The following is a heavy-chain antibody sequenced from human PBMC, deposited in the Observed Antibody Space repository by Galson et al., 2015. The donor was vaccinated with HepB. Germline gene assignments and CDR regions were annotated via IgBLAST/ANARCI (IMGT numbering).Heavy chain of an antibody. CDR3: ARDQLQYYYGSGSYLDY. J-gene: IGHJ4*02. CDR2: ISSSSSYI. CDR1: GFTFSSYS. V-gene: IGHV3-21*01. Sequence: SLRLSCAASGFTFSSYSMNWVRQAPGKGLEWVSSISSSSSYIYYADSVKGRFTISRDNAKNSLYLQMNSLRAEDTAVYYCARDQLQYYYGSGSYLDYWGQGTLVTVSS. D-gene: IGHD3-10*01.